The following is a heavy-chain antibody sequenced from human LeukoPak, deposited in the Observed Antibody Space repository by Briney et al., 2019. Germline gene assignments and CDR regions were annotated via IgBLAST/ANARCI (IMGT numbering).Heavy chain of an antibody. D-gene: IGHD3-10*01. J-gene: IGHJ4*02. Sequence: GWSLRLSCAASGFSFGSYWMSWVGQAPGKGVEGVSSISSSSSYIYYADSVNGRFTISRDNAKNSLYLQMNSLRAEDKAVYYCARGGSGIYYHLFDYWGQGTLVTVSS. CDR2: ISSSSSYI. V-gene: IGHV3-21*01. CDR3: ARGGSGIYYHLFDY. CDR1: GFSFGSYW.